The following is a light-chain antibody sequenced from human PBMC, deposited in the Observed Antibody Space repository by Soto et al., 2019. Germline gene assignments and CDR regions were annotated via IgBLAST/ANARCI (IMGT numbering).Light chain of an antibody. J-gene: IGKJ5*01. V-gene: IGKV3-11*01. CDR2: DAS. Sequence: EIGLPQGPGTLSLSPRERATLSCRASQSVSSYLAWYQQKPGQAPRLLIYDASNRATGIPARFSGSGSGTDFTLTISSLEPEDFAVYYCQQRSNWLLTFGQGTRLEI. CDR3: QQRSNWLLT. CDR1: QSVSSY.